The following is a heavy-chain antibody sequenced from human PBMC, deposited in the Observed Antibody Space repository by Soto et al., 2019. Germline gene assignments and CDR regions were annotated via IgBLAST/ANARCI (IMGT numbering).Heavy chain of an antibody. J-gene: IGHJ4*02. CDR3: AKGGYNYGFLFDC. D-gene: IGHD5-18*01. CDR2: ISGSGGST. Sequence: GGSLRLSCAASGFTFSSYAMSWVRQAPGKGLEWVSAISGSGGSTYYADSVKGRFTISRDNSKNTLYLQMNSLRAEDTAVYHCAKGGYNYGFLFDCWGQGTLVTVSS. CDR1: GFTFSSYA. V-gene: IGHV3-23*01.